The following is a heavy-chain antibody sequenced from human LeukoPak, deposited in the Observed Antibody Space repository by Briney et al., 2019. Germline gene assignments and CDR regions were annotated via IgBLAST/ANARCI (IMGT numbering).Heavy chain of an antibody. Sequence: PGGSLRLSCAASGFTFSRPWMYWVRQAPGKGLVWVSRINSDGSSTTYADSVKGRFTISRDNAKNTAYLQMNSLRGEDTAVYFCARDWHYAMDVWGQGTTVTVSS. CDR1: GFTFSRPW. J-gene: IGHJ6*02. CDR2: INSDGSST. V-gene: IGHV3-74*01. CDR3: ARDWHYAMDV.